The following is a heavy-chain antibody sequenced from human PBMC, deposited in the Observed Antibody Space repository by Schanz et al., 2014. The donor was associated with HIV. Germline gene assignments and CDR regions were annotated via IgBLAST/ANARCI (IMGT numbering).Heavy chain of an antibody. V-gene: IGHV3-7*01. CDR1: GFTFSRYW. CDR2: IKEDGSEK. D-gene: IGHD1-1*01. J-gene: IGHJ4*02. Sequence: EVQLVESGGGLVQPGGSLRLSCAASGFTFSRYWMTWVRQAPGKGLEWVANIKEDGSEKYHADSVKGRFTISRDNAKNSLFLQMESLRAEDTAVYYCAREGHNWKFADYWGQGILVIVSS. CDR3: AREGHNWKFADY.